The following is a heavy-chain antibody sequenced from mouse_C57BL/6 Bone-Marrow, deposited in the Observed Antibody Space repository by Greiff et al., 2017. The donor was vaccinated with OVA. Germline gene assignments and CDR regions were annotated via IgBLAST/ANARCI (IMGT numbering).Heavy chain of an antibody. Sequence: VQLQQPGAELVKPGASVKVSCKASGYTFTSYWMHWVKQRPGQGLEWIGKINPSDSATNYNQKFKGKATLTVDTSSSSAYMQLSSLTSEDSAVYYCALPYYNSSMDYWGQGTSVTVSS. CDR2: INPSDSAT. CDR1: GYTFTSYW. V-gene: IGHV1-74*01. D-gene: IGHD2-12*01. J-gene: IGHJ4*01. CDR3: ALPYYNSSMDY.